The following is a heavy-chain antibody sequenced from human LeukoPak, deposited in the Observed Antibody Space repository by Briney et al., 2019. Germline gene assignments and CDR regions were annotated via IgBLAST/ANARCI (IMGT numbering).Heavy chain of an antibody. CDR1: GFTFSSYS. CDR3: ARDSGYGDYRD. J-gene: IGHJ4*02. CDR2: ISSSSSYI. D-gene: IGHD4-17*01. V-gene: IGHV3-21*01. Sequence: GGSLRLSSAVSGFTFSSYSTNWVRQAPGKGLEWVSSISSSSSYIYYADSVKGRFTISRDNAKNSLYLQMNSLRAEDTAVYYCARDSGYGDYRDWGQGTLVTVSS.